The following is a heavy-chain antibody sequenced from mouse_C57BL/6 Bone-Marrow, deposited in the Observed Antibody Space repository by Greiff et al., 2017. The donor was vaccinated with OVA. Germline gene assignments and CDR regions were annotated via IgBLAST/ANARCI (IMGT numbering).Heavy chain of an antibody. V-gene: IGHV1-50*01. CDR1: GYTFTSYW. Sequence: QVQLKQPGAELVKPGASVKLSCKASGYTFTSYWMQWVKQRPGQGLEWIGEIDPSDSYTNYNQKFKGKATLTVDTSSSTAYMQLSSLTSEDSAVYYCAPTGTWFAYWGQGTLVTVSA. CDR3: APTGTWFAY. CDR2: IDPSDSYT. D-gene: IGHD4-1*02. J-gene: IGHJ3*01.